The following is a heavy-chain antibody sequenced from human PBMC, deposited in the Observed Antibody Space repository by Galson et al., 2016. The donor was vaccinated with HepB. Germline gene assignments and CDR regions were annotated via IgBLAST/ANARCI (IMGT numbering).Heavy chain of an antibody. D-gene: IGHD6-19*01. CDR1: GGSISSDY. J-gene: IGHJ4*02. CDR3: ARRRQAVAGIFDY. CDR2: VYDSGIT. Sequence: ETLSLTCTVSGGSISSDYWSWIRQPPGKGLEWIGYVYDSGITKYNPSLMSRVTISVDTSKTQFSLNLRSVTAADTAVYYCARRRQAVAGIFDYWGQGKMVTVSS. V-gene: IGHV4-59*08.